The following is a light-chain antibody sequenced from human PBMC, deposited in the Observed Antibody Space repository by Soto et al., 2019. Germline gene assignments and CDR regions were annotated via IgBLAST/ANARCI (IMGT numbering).Light chain of an antibody. J-gene: IGKJ4*01. CDR1: QSVSSY. CDR3: QQRSSWPLT. Sequence: EIVLTQSPATLSLSPGERATLSCRASQSVSSYLAWYQQKPGQAPRLLIYDASNRATGIPARFSGSGSGTDFTLTISSLVPEDFAVYYCQQRSSWPLTFGGGTKVEIK. CDR2: DAS. V-gene: IGKV3-11*01.